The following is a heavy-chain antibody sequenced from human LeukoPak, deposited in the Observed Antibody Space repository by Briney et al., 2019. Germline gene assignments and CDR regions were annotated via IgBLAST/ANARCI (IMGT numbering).Heavy chain of an antibody. CDR3: ARFGLPYSIDL. J-gene: IGHJ6*02. V-gene: IGHV3-7*01. Sequence: GGSLRLSCIASGFTFNQHSMSWVRQAPVKGLEWVASIRPDGSAVFYVDSVKGRFTFFRDNAKNSLDLQMNSLRAEDTAVYYCARFGLPYSIDLWGQGTMVTVSS. CDR1: GFTFNQHS. D-gene: IGHD3/OR15-3a*01. CDR2: IRPDGSAV.